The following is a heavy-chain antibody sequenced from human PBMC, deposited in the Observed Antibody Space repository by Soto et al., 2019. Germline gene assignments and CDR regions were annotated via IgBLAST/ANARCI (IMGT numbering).Heavy chain of an antibody. Sequence: EAQLVESGGGLVQPGDSVRLSCSGSGFAFANTWINWVRQAPGKGLEWVGRIKTKAGGGAANYAPPMKGRFSISRDDSQQTAYLQMNSLRIEDTAVYYCTADRILVNYLWVGWFDTWGQGAQVTVSS. V-gene: IGHV3-15*07. CDR1: GFAFANTW. D-gene: IGHD1-7*01. J-gene: IGHJ5*02. CDR3: TADRILVNYLWVGWFDT. CDR2: IKTKAGGGAA.